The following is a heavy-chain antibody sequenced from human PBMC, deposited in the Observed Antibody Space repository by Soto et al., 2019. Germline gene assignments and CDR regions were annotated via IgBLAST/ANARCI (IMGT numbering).Heavy chain of an antibody. J-gene: IGHJ5*02. CDR2: IIPIFGTA. CDR1: GGTFSSYA. Sequence: GASVKVSCKASGGTFSSYAISWVRQAPGQGLEWMGGIIPIFGTANYAQKFQGRVTITADESTSTAYMELSSLRSEDTAMYYCAREGICSSTSCPTSPWFDPWGQGTLVTVSS. CDR3: AREGICSSTSCPTSPWFDP. V-gene: IGHV1-69*13. D-gene: IGHD2-2*01.